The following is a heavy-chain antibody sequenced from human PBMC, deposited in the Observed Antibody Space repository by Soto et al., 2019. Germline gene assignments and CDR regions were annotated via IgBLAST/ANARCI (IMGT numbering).Heavy chain of an antibody. CDR2: IYYTGST. J-gene: IGHJ4*02. CDR1: GASIRSGGYY. V-gene: IGHV4-31*03. CDR3: ARIEMASIK. Sequence: SETLSLTCSVSGASIRSGGYYWSWLRQSPGKGLEWIGHIYYTGSTFYSPSLKSRLTISLDTSKNQFSLDLRSVTAADTAMYYCARIEMASIKWGRGTMVTVYS.